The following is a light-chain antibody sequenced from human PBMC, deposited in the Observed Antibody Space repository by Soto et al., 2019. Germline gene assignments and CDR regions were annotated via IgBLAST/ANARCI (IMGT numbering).Light chain of an antibody. CDR1: QSISSY. Sequence: DIQMTQSPSSLSASVGDRVTITCRASQSISSYLNWYQQKPGKAPKFLIYVASSLQSGVPSRFSGSGSGTDFTLTISSLQPEDFATYYCQQSYSTPRTFGQGPKVEIK. V-gene: IGKV1-39*01. CDR3: QQSYSTPRT. CDR2: VAS. J-gene: IGKJ1*01.